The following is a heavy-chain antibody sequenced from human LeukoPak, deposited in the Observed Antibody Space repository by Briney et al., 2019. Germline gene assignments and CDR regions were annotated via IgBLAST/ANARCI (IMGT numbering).Heavy chain of an antibody. Sequence: ASVKVSCKASGYTFSTYGITWVRQAPGQGLEWMGWISAYNGNTNYAQKLQGRVTMTTDTSTSTAYMELRSLRSDDTAVYYCARGTGFNYYYYYMDVWGKGTTVTISS. V-gene: IGHV1-18*01. CDR3: ARGTGFNYYYYYMDV. J-gene: IGHJ6*03. D-gene: IGHD3/OR15-3a*01. CDR2: ISAYNGNT. CDR1: GYTFSTYG.